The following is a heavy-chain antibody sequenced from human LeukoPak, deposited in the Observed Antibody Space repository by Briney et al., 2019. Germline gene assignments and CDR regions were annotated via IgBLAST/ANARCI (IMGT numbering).Heavy chain of an antibody. CDR2: IYYSGST. V-gene: IGHV4-31*03. CDR3: ARGLGAGYKN. Sequence: SETLSLTCTVSGGSISSGGYYWSCIRQHPGKGLEWIGYIYYSGSTNYNPSLKSRVTISVDTSKNQFSLKLSSVTAADTAVYYCARGLGAGYKNWGQGTLVTVSS. CDR1: GGSISSGGYY. J-gene: IGHJ4*02. D-gene: IGHD3-9*01.